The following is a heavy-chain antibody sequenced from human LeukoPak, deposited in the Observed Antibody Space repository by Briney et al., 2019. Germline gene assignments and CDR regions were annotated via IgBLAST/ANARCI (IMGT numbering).Heavy chain of an antibody. Sequence: NAGGSLRLSCAASGFTFSNAWMSWVRQAPGKGLEWVGRIKSKTDGGTTDYAAPVKGRFTISRDDSKNTLYLQMNSLRAEDTAVYYCARAEGTYHYDSSGPHDYWGQGTLVTVSS. V-gene: IGHV3-15*01. CDR3: ARAEGTYHYDSSGPHDY. D-gene: IGHD3-22*01. CDR1: GFTFSNAW. J-gene: IGHJ4*02. CDR2: IKSKTDGGTT.